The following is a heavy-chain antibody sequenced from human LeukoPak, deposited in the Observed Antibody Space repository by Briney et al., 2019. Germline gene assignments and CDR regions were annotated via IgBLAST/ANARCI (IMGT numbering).Heavy chain of an antibody. CDR3: TSLRGGITMVRGVMN. CDR2: IRSKANSYAT. CDR1: GFTFSGSA. Sequence: GGSLKLSCAASGFTFSGSAMHWARQASGKGLEWVGRIRSKANSYATAYAASVKGRFTISRDDSKNTAYLQMNSLKTEDTAVYYCTSLRGGITMVRGVMNWGQGTLVTVSS. D-gene: IGHD3-10*01. V-gene: IGHV3-73*01. J-gene: IGHJ4*02.